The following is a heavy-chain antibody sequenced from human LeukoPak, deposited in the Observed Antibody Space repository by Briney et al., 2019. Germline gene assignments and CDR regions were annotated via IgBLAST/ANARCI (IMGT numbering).Heavy chain of an antibody. J-gene: IGHJ6*04. CDR3: AKDYAYYYVDYYYGMDV. CDR2: ISYDGSNK. V-gene: IGHV3-30*18. Sequence: PGGSLRLSCAASGFTFSSYGMHWVRQAPGKGLEWVAVISYDGSNKYYADSVKGRFTISRDNSKNTLYLQMNSLRAEDTAVYHCAKDYAYYYVDYYYGMDVWGKGTTVTVSS. D-gene: IGHD3-10*02. CDR1: GFTFSSYG.